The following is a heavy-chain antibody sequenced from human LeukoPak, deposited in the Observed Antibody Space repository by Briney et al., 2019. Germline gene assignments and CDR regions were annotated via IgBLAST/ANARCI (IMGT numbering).Heavy chain of an antibody. CDR1: GFTFSTYG. CDR2: ISYDGSNK. V-gene: IGHV3-30*18. D-gene: IGHD2-21*02. Sequence: GGSLRLSCAASGFTFSTYGMHWVRQAPGKGLEWVAVISYDGSNKYYADSVKGRFTISRDNSKNTLYLQMNSLRAEDTAVYYCAKDLERHIVVVTASAVDYWGQGTLVTVSS. CDR3: AKDLERHIVVVTASAVDY. J-gene: IGHJ4*02.